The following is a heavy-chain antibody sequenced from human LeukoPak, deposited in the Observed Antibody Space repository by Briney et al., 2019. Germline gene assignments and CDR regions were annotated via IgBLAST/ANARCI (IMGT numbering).Heavy chain of an antibody. CDR1: GYTFTSYG. CDR2: IIPIFGTA. J-gene: IGHJ6*02. CDR3: ARTVVVTARNYYYYGMDV. V-gene: IGHV1-69*13. D-gene: IGHD2-21*02. Sequence: SVTVSCKASGYTFTSYGISWVRQAPGQGLEWMGGIIPIFGTANYAQKFQGRVTITADESTSTAYTELSSLRSEDTAVYYCARTVVVTARNYYYYGMDVWGQGTTVTVSS.